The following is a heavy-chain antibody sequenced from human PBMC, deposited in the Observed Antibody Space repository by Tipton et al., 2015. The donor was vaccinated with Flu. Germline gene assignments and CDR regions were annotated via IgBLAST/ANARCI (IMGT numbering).Heavy chain of an antibody. Sequence: SLRLSCAASGFTFSSYAMSWVRQAPGKGLEWVSAISGSGGSTYYADSVKGRFTISRDNSKNTLYLQMNSLRAEDTAVYYCAKDFTAYYYDSSGHCDYWGQGTLVTVSS. CDR1: GFTFSSYA. V-gene: IGHV3-23*01. CDR2: ISGSGGST. CDR3: AKDFTAYYYDSSGHCDY. J-gene: IGHJ4*02. D-gene: IGHD3-22*01.